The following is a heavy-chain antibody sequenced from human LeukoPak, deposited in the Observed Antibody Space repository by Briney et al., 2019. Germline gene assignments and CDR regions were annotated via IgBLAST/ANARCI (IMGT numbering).Heavy chain of an antibody. CDR3: ARGGDYIGY. CDR2: ISYDGSNK. D-gene: IGHD4-17*01. Sequence: GGSLRLSCAASGFTFSSYAMRWVRQAPGKGLEWVSVISYDGSNKYYADSVKGRFTISRDNAKNSLYLQMNSLRAEDTAVYYCARGGDYIGYWGQGTLVTVSS. J-gene: IGHJ4*02. CDR1: GFTFSSYA. V-gene: IGHV3-30*04.